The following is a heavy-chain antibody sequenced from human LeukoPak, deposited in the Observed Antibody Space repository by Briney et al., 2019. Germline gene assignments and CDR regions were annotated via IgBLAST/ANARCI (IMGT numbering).Heavy chain of an antibody. Sequence: ASVKVSCKASGYTFTGSFVHWVRRAPGQGLEWMGWINPNSGGTHYAQKFQGRVAMTRDTSISTVYMELSRLRSDDTAVYYCARVWGAGYSYGYFDYWGQGTLVTVSS. CDR3: ARVWGAGYSYGYFDY. V-gene: IGHV1-2*02. CDR1: GYTFTGSF. CDR2: INPNSGGT. D-gene: IGHD5-18*01. J-gene: IGHJ4*02.